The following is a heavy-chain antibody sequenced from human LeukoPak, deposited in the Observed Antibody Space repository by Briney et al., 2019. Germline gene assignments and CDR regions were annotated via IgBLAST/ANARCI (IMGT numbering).Heavy chain of an antibody. J-gene: IGHJ4*02. CDR2: ISYDGSNK. Sequence: GGSLRLSCAASGFTFSSYAMHWVRQALGKGLEWVAVISYDGSNKYYADSVKGRFTISRDNSKNMLYLQMNSLRAEDTAVYYCARGFFGLWGQGTLVTVSS. D-gene: IGHD3/OR15-3a*01. V-gene: IGHV3-30-3*01. CDR3: ARGFFGL. CDR1: GFTFSSYA.